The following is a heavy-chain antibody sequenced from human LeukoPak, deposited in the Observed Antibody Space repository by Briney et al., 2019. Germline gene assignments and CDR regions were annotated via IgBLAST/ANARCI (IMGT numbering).Heavy chain of an antibody. V-gene: IGHV3-23*01. CDR1: GFTFSSYA. CDR2: VSGSGAHT. J-gene: IGHJ5*02. Sequence: GGSLRLSCAASGFTFSSYAMTWVRQAPGKGLQWVSAVSGSGAHTYYADSVKGRFTISRDNSRDTLYLQMNSLRAEDTAVYYCAKEARYGSAPFDPWGQGTLVTVSS. D-gene: IGHD3-10*01. CDR3: AKEARYGSAPFDP.